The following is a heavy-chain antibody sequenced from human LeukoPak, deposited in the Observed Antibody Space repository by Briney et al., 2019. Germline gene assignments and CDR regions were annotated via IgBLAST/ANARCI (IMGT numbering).Heavy chain of an antibody. CDR1: GYTFTGYF. Sequence: ASVKLSCKAFGYTFTGYFLLCVGQAPGQRLEWMGWINAHSGDTNYAQKFQGRVTITRDTSISTAYMELSRLRSDDTALYYCARDLGGSNLGWSDPWGQGTLVTVSS. D-gene: IGHD1-14*01. CDR3: ARDLGGSNLGWSDP. CDR2: INAHSGDT. V-gene: IGHV1-2*02. J-gene: IGHJ5*02.